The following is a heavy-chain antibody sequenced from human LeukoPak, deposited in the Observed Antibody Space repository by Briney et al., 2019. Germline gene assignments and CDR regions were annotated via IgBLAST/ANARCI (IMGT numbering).Heavy chain of an antibody. CDR3: ARLPRGLFGEFLNFGL. D-gene: IGHD3-10*02. Sequence: PSETLSLTCTVFGGSLSDAYWSWIRQSPRKGLEWIGDINHNAETKYNPSLKSPVTISVDTSKNQFSLKLNSVTAADTAVYYCARLPRGLFGEFLNFGLWGQGTPVIVSS. CDR1: GGSLSDAY. J-gene: IGHJ4*02. V-gene: IGHV4-34*01. CDR2: INHNAET.